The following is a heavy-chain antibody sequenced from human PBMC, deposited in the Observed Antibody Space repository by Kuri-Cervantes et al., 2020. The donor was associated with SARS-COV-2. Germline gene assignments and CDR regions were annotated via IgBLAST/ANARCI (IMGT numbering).Heavy chain of an antibody. D-gene: IGHD3-22*01. V-gene: IGHV3-11*04. CDR1: GFTFSDYY. CDR3: AREGYYDSSGYFDY. J-gene: IGHJ4*02. CDR2: ISSSSSTI. Sequence: GGSLRLSCTASGFTFSDYYMSWIRQAPGKGLEWVSYISSSSSTIYYADSVKGRFTISRDNAKNSLYLQMNSLRDEDTAVYYCAREGYYDSSGYFDYWGQGALVTVSS.